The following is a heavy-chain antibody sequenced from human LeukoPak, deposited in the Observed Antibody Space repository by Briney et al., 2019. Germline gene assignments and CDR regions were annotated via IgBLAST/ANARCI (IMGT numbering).Heavy chain of an antibody. CDR2: IGSRGNTK. Sequence: GGSLRLSCAASGLTFSSYRMNWVRQAPGKGLEWLSFIGSRGNTKAYADSVKGRFTISRDNAKNSLYLQMNTLRAEDTAVYYCAKDILAAGLFFDYWGQGTLVTVSS. V-gene: IGHV3-48*01. CDR3: AKDILAAGLFFDY. J-gene: IGHJ4*02. D-gene: IGHD6-13*01. CDR1: GLTFSSYR.